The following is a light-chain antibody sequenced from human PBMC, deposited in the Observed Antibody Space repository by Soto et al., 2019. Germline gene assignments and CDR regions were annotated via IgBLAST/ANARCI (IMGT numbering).Light chain of an antibody. J-gene: IGKJ4*01. Sequence: EIVMAQSPAPLSVSPGEGATLSCRASQSVRGNLAWYQQKPGQAPRLLIYGASTRASGIPTRFSGAGSGAEFTLTISSLQAEDSAVYFCQQYIDWPRTFGGGTRVEIK. V-gene: IGKV3D-15*01. CDR2: GAS. CDR1: QSVRGN. CDR3: QQYIDWPRT.